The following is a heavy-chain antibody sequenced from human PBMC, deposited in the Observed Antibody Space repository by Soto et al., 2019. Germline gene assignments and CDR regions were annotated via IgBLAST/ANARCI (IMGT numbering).Heavy chain of an antibody. J-gene: IGHJ4*02. Sequence: QPGGSLRLSCAASGFTFSSYAMSWVRQAPGKGLEWVSAISGSGGSTYYADSVKGRFTISRDNSKNTLYLQMNSLRAEDTAVYYCAKALTPQPDYGDYFFDYWGQGTLVTVSS. V-gene: IGHV3-23*01. CDR3: AKALTPQPDYGDYFFDY. CDR2: ISGSGGST. CDR1: GFTFSSYA. D-gene: IGHD4-17*01.